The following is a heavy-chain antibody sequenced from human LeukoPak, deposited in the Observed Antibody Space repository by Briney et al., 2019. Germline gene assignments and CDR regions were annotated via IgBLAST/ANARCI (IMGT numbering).Heavy chain of an antibody. CDR2: INPTVGDT. V-gene: IGHV1-46*01. D-gene: IGHD6-13*01. CDR1: GYTLTSYY. Sequence: GASVKVSCKASGYTLTSYYMHWVRQAPGQGLEWMGIINPTVGDTIYAQKFQGRVTMTRDMSTSTVYMVLSSLRSDDTAVYYCARYGFSSSWQGGWHAFDIWGQGTMVTVSS. CDR3: ARYGFSSSWQGGWHAFDI. J-gene: IGHJ3*02.